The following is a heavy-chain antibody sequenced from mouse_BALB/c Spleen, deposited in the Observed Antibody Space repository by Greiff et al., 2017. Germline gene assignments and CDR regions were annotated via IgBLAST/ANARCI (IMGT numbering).Heavy chain of an antibody. CDR2: IWAGGST. CDR1: GFSLTSYG. V-gene: IGHV2-9*02. CDR3: ARAWDAWFAY. D-gene: IGHD4-1*01. J-gene: IGHJ3*01. Sequence: VKLVESGPGLVAPSQSLSITCTVSGFSLTSYGVHWVRQPPGKGLEWLGVIWAGGSTNYNSALMSRLSISKDNSKSQVFLKMNSLQTDDTAMYYCARAWDAWFAYWGQGTLVTVSA.